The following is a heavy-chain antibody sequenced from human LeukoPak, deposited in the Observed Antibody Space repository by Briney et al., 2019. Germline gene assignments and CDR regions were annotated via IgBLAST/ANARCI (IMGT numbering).Heavy chain of an antibody. Sequence: PSETLSLTCTVSGGSISSYYWSWIRQPAGKGLEWIGRIYTSGSTYYNPSLKSRVTISVDTSKNQFSLKLGSVTAADTAVYYCARGTSHYCSSTSCYSLEFDYWGQGTLVTVSS. CDR1: GGSISSYY. CDR2: IYTSGST. J-gene: IGHJ4*02. V-gene: IGHV4-4*07. CDR3: ARGTSHYCSSTSCYSLEFDY. D-gene: IGHD2-2*02.